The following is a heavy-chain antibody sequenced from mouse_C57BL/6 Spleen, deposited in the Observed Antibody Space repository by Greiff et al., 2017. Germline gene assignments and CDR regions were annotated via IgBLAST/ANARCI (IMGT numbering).Heavy chain of an antibody. CDR3: ARSLYGSSRWDY. CDR1: GYSFTGYY. Sequence: VQLQQSGPELVKPGASVKISCKASGYSFTGYYMNWVKQSPEKSLEWIGEINPSTGGTTYNQKFKAKATLTVDKSSSTAYMQLKSLTSEDSAVYYCARSLYGSSRWDYWGQGTSVTVSS. J-gene: IGHJ4*01. CDR2: INPSTGGT. D-gene: IGHD1-1*01. V-gene: IGHV1-42*01.